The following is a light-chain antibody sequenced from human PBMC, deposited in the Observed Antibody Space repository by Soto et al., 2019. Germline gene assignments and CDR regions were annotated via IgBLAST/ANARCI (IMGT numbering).Light chain of an antibody. CDR3: TSYTGSISGPYV. CDR1: SSDVGAYNY. J-gene: IGLJ1*01. V-gene: IGLV2-8*01. Sequence: QSVLTQPPSASGSPGQSVTISCTGTSSDVGAYNYVSWYQQYPGKAPKLMIYDVTKRPSGVPDRFSGTKSGNTASLTVSGLQAEDEADYYCTSYTGSISGPYVFGTGTKVTVL. CDR2: DVT.